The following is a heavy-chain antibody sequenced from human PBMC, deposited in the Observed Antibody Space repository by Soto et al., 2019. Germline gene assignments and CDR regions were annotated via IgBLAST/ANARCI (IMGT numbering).Heavy chain of an antibody. Sequence: GGSLRLSCAASGFTFSSYAMSWVRQAPGKGLEWVSAISGSGGSTYYADSVKGRFTISRDNSKNTLYLQMNSLRAEDTAVYYCAKTTPGYCTNGVCSPTYWYFDLWGRGTLVTVSS. J-gene: IGHJ2*01. CDR3: AKTTPGYCTNGVCSPTYWYFDL. CDR2: ISGSGGST. CDR1: GFTFSSYA. D-gene: IGHD2-8*01. V-gene: IGHV3-23*01.